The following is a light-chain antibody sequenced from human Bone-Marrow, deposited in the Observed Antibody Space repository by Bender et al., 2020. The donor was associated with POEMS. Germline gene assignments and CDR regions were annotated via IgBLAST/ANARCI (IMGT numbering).Light chain of an antibody. Sequence: QSILTQPPSASGTPGQRVTISCSGSSSNIGINTVNWYHHLPGTAPKLLIYANSQRPSGVPDRFSGTKSGTSASLAISGLQGEDEADYYCQSYDSSLRGSVFGGGTKLTVL. J-gene: IGLJ3*02. CDR3: QSYDSSLRGSV. V-gene: IGLV1-44*01. CDR2: ANS. CDR1: SSNIGINT.